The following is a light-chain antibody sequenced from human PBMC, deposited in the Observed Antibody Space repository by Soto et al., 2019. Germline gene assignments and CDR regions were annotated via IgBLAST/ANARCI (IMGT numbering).Light chain of an antibody. CDR3: QQYYSTLLT. CDR1: QSVLYSSNNKNY. CDR2: WAS. J-gene: IGKJ2*01. V-gene: IGKV4-1*01. Sequence: DIVMTQSPDSLAVSLGERATINCKSSQSVLYSSNNKNYLAWYQQKPGQPPKLLIYWASTRESGVPDRFCGSGSGTDFTLTISSLQAEDVAVYYCQQYYSTLLTFGHGTKLDIK.